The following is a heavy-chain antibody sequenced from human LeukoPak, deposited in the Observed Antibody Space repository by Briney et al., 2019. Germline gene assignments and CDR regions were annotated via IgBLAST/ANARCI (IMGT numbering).Heavy chain of an antibody. CDR3: ARDLVLLWFGESSSPYYYGMDV. Sequence: ASVKVSCKASGYTFTGYYMHWVRQAPGQGLEWMGWINPSGGSTSYAQKFQGRVTMTRDTSTSTVYMELSSLRSEDTAVYYCARDLVLLWFGESSSPYYYGMDVWGQGTTVTVSS. J-gene: IGHJ6*02. D-gene: IGHD3-10*01. CDR1: GYTFTGYY. V-gene: IGHV1-46*01. CDR2: INPSGGST.